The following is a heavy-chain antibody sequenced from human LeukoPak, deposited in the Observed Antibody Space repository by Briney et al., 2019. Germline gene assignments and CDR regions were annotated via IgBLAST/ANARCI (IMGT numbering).Heavy chain of an antibody. CDR3: AHLHCSGGSCYFAEYFQH. CDR2: IYWNDDK. CDR1: GFSLSTSGVG. Sequence: SGPTLVNPTQTLTLTCTFSGFSLSTSGVGVGWIRQPPGKALEGLALIYWNDDKRYSPSLKSRLTITKDTSKNQVVLTMTNMDPVDTATYYCAHLHCSGGSCYFAEYFQHWGQGTLVTVSS. D-gene: IGHD2-15*01. J-gene: IGHJ1*01. V-gene: IGHV2-5*01.